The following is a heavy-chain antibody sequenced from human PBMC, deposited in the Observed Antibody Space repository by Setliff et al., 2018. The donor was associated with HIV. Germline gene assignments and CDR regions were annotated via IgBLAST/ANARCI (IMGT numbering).Heavy chain of an antibody. CDR3: AKDKGQTSADY. CDR1: GLTFSACG. V-gene: IGHV3-30*02. J-gene: IGHJ4*02. CDR2: IRSDGTKT. Sequence: GGSLRLSCATSGLTFSACGMHWVRQAPGKGLEWVASIRSDGTKTYYRDSVTGRFTISRDDSKNTLYLQMNSLRADDTAMYYCAKDKGQTSADYWGQGTLVTVSS.